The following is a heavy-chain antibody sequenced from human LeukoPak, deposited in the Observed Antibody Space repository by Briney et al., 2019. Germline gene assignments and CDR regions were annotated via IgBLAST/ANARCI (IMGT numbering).Heavy chain of an antibody. V-gene: IGHV4-31*03. CDR1: GGSISSGGYY. J-gene: IGHJ4*02. Sequence: SETLSLTCTVSGGSISSGGYYWSWIRQHPGKGLEWIGYIYYRGGSTYYNPSLKSRVTISVDTSKNQFSLKLSSVTAADTAVYYCARVQGLSSRPFDYWGQGTLVTLSS. D-gene: IGHD3-10*01. CDR3: ARVQGLSSRPFDY. CDR2: IYYRGGST.